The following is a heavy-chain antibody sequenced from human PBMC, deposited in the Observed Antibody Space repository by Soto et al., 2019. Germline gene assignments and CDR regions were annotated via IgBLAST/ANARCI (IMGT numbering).Heavy chain of an antibody. J-gene: IGHJ3*01. CDR2: IIPIFGRA. D-gene: IGHD1-26*01. CDR3: ARRGELLSRHAFDL. CDR1: GGTFSSYA. V-gene: IGHV1-69*01. Sequence: QVQLVQSGAEVKKPGSSVKVSCTASGGTFSSYAISWVRQAPGQGLEWMGGIIPIFGRANYAQKFQGRVTIPADESTSTAYMELGSLRSEDTGVYYCARRGELLSRHAFDLRGQGTMVTVSS.